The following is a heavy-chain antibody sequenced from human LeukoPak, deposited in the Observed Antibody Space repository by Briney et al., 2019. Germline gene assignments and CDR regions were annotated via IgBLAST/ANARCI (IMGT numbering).Heavy chain of an antibody. CDR3: ARLLGYCSSTSCSNFDY. V-gene: IGHV5-51*01. D-gene: IGHD2-2*01. CDR1: GYSFTSYW. CDR2: IYPGDSDT. Sequence: GESLKISCKGSGYSFTSYWIGWVRQMPGKGLEWMGIIYPGDSDTRYSPSFQGQVTNSADKSISTAYLQWSSLKASDTAMYYCARLLGYCSSTSCSNFDYWGQGTLVTVSS. J-gene: IGHJ4*02.